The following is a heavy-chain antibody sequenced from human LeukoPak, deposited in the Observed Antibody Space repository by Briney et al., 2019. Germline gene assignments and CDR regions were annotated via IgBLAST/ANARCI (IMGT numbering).Heavy chain of an antibody. CDR2: ISYDGSNK. CDR3: ASPNWGHFRSFIDY. J-gene: IGHJ4*02. V-gene: IGHV3-30*01. D-gene: IGHD7-27*01. CDR1: GITFSSYA. Sequence: GRSLRLSCTASGITFSSYAMHWVRQAPGKGLEWVAIISYDGSNKYYADSVKGRFTISRDNSKNTLYLQMNSLRPEDTAVCYCASPNWGHFRSFIDYWGQGTLVTVSS.